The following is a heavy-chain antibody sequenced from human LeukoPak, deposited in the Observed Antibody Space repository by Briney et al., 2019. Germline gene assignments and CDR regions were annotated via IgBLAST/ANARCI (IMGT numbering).Heavy chain of an antibody. D-gene: IGHD2-2*01. V-gene: IGHV3-64*01. CDR2: ITSNGGST. Sequence: AGSLTLPSEASGSAFNSDSIYWVRQAPGKGLEYVSAITSNGGSTYYVNSVKGRFTISRDNSKSTLYLQMDSLIAEDMAVYFCATSQVGHCHHWGQGPLVTVSS. J-gene: IGHJ5*02. CDR3: ATSQVGHCHH. CDR1: GSAFNSDS.